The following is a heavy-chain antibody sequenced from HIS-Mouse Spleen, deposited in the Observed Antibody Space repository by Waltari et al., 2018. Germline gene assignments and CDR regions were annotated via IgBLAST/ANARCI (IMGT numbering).Heavy chain of an antibody. J-gene: IGHJ4*02. CDR1: GFTFSSSA. CDR3: AKAVVAVAGISDY. Sequence: EVQLLESGGGLVQPGGSLRLSCAASGFTFSSSAMSWVRWAPGKGLEWVSAISGSGGSTYYADSVKGRFTISRHNSKNTLYLQMNSLRAEDTAVYYCAKAVVAVAGISDYWGQGTLVTVSS. V-gene: IGHV3-23*01. D-gene: IGHD6-19*01. CDR2: ISGSGGST.